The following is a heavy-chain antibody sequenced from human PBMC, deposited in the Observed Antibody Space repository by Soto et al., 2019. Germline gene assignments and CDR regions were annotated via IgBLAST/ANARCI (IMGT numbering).Heavy chain of an antibody. J-gene: IGHJ4*02. CDR3: VHIRYGSGLFDY. D-gene: IGHD3-10*01. CDR1: GFSLSTSGVG. Sequence: QITLKESGPTLVKPTQTLTLTCNYSGFSLSTSGVGVGWIRQPPGKALEWLALIYWDDDKRYSPSLKSRLTITKDTSKNQVVITMTNMDPVDTATYYCVHIRYGSGLFDYWGQGTLVTVSS. V-gene: IGHV2-5*02. CDR2: IYWDDDK.